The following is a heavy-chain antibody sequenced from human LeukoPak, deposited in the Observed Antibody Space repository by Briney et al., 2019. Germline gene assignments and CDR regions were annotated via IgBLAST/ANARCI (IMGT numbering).Heavy chain of an antibody. Sequence: GGSLRLSCAASGFTFSSYGMHWVRQAPGKGLEWVAVIWYDGSNKYYADSVKGRFTISRDNSKNTLYLQMNSLRAEDTAVYYRARDGSSGYFPDYWGQGTLVTVSS. D-gene: IGHD3-22*01. CDR2: IWYDGSNK. CDR1: GFTFSSYG. V-gene: IGHV3-33*01. CDR3: ARDGSSGYFPDY. J-gene: IGHJ4*02.